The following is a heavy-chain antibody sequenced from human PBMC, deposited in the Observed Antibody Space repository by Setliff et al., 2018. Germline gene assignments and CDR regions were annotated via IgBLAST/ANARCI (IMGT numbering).Heavy chain of an antibody. CDR2: ISSNGGRL. V-gene: IGHV3-64*01. Sequence: GSLRLSCEASGFNFFSYAMHWVRQAPGKGLEYVSAISSNGGRLSYANSVKGRFTISRDVSTNTLCLQLGSLRVEDTAVYYCARIAEYDTLDIWGQGTMVTVSS. CDR3: ARIAEYDTLDI. J-gene: IGHJ3*02. CDR1: GFNFFSYA.